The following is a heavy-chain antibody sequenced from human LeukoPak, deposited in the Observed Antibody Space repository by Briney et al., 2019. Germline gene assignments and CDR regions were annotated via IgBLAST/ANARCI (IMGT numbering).Heavy chain of an antibody. CDR1: GLIVSSNH. J-gene: IGHJ5*02. V-gene: IGHV3-66*01. CDR3: ARNAALDCSSTSCYWAPTPANWFDP. D-gene: IGHD2-2*01. Sequence: GGSLRLSCAASGLIVSSNHMNWVRQAPGKGLEWVSIIYSSDYRYYADSVKGRFTISRDNSKNTLYLQMNSLRVEDTAVYYCARNAALDCSSTSCYWAPTPANWFDPWGQGTLVTVSS. CDR2: IYSSDYR.